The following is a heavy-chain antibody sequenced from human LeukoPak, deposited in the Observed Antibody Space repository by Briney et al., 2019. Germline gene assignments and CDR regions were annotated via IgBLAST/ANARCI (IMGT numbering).Heavy chain of an antibody. D-gene: IGHD6-6*01. V-gene: IGHV1-2*02. Sequence: ASVKVSCKASGYTFTGYYMHWVRQAPGQGLEWMGWINPNSGGTNYAQKFQGRVTMTRDTSISTAYMELSRLRPDDTAVYYCARDQDSSSLNFQHWGQGTLVTVSS. CDR3: ARDQDSSSLNFQH. CDR1: GYTFTGYY. J-gene: IGHJ1*01. CDR2: INPNSGGT.